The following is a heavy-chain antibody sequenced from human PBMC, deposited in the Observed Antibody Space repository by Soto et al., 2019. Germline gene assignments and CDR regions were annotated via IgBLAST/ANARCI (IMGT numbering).Heavy chain of an antibody. J-gene: IGHJ1*01. Sequence: QVQLVQSGAEVKKPGSSVKVSCKASGGTFSSYAISWVRQAPGQGLEWMGGIIPIFGTANYAQKFQGRVTITADESTSTAYMELSSLRSEDTAVYXCAXDRCSGGSCYYSFQHWGQGTLVTVSS. CDR3: AXDRCSGGSCYYSFQH. CDR2: IIPIFGTA. V-gene: IGHV1-69*01. D-gene: IGHD2-15*01. CDR1: GGTFSSYA.